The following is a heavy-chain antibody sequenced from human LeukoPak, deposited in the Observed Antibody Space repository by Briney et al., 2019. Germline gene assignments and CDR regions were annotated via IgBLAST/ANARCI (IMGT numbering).Heavy chain of an antibody. CDR3: ARMVTAGLLSPAYFDY. CDR1: GGSVSSYY. J-gene: IGHJ4*02. CDR2: IYTSGST. V-gene: IGHV4-4*07. Sequence: SETLSLTCTVSGGSVSSYYWSWIRQPAGKGLEGLEWIGRIYTSGSTTYNPSLKSRVTMSVHTPKNQFSLTLSSVTHADTAVYFCARMVTAGLLSPAYFDYRGQGTLVTVSS. D-gene: IGHD2-21*02.